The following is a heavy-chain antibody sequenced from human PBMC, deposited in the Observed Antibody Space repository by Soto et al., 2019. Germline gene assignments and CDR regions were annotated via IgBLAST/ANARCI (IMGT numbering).Heavy chain of an antibody. CDR1: GFSFSTYA. V-gene: IGHV3-23*01. J-gene: IGHJ6*03. CDR2: XXXXGGXT. CDR3: AGRYCPNGVCYTNYYYYMDI. Sequence: EVQLLESGGGLVQPGGSLRLSCAASGFSFSTYAMTWVRQAPGKGLXXXXXXXXXGGXTYYADSVKVRFTITRDNSENTLYLHMNSLRAEDTAVYYCAGRYCPNGVCYTNYYYYMDIWGEGTTVTVSS. D-gene: IGHD2-8*01.